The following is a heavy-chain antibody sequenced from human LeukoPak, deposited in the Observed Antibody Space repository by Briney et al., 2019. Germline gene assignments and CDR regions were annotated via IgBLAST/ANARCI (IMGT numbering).Heavy chain of an antibody. CDR3: ARTPGGYYYGMDV. CDR2: IYSGGST. D-gene: IGHD3-16*01. Sequence: GGSLRLSCAASGFTVSSNYMSWVRQAPGKGLEWVSVIYSGGSTYYADSVKGRFTTSRDNSKNTLYLQMNSLRAEDTAVYYCARTPGGYYYGMDVWGQGTTVTVSS. V-gene: IGHV3-66*01. CDR1: GFTVSSNY. J-gene: IGHJ6*02.